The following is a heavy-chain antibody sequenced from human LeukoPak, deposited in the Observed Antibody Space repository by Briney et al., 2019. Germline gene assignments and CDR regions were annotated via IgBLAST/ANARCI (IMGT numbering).Heavy chain of an antibody. J-gene: IGHJ4*02. D-gene: IGHD2-15*01. CDR2: ISSSSSYI. Sequence: GGSLRLSCAASGFTFSSYSMNWVRQAPGKGLEWVSSISSSSSYIYYADSVKGRFTISRDNAKNSLYLQMNSLRAEDTAVYYCAREEGYCSGGSCYGAFDYWGQGTLVTVSS. CDR3: AREEGYCSGGSCYGAFDY. V-gene: IGHV3-21*01. CDR1: GFTFSSYS.